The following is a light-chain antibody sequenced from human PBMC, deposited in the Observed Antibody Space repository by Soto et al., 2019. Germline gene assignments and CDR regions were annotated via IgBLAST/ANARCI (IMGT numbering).Light chain of an antibody. CDR1: QTISSY. J-gene: IGKJ2*01. V-gene: IGKV1-39*01. CDR2: AAS. Sequence: DIQMTQSPSSLSASVGDRVTITCRASQTISSYLNWYQQKPGKAPKLLIYAASSLQSGVPSRFSGSGSGTAFTLTISSLQPEDFATYYCQQSHSIPYTFDQGTKLGIK. CDR3: QQSHSIPYT.